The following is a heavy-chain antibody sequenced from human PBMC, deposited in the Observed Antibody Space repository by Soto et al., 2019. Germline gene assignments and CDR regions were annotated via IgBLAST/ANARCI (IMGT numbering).Heavy chain of an antibody. J-gene: IGHJ6*02. CDR1: GGTFSSYA. CDR3: ARKTTSDYYYGMDV. CDR2: IIPIFGTA. V-gene: IGHV1-69*13. Sequence: PSVKVSCKASGGTFSSYAISWVRQAPGQGLEWMGGIIPIFGTANYAQKFQGRVTITADESTSTAYMELSSLRSEDTAVYYCARKTTSDYYYGMDVWGQGTTVTVSS. D-gene: IGHD4-17*01.